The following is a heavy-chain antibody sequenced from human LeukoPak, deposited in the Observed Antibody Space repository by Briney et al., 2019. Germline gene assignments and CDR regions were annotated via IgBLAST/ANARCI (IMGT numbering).Heavy chain of an antibody. V-gene: IGHV3-23*01. CDR3: AKDIPIAGIVGTTSAMFDY. Sequence: GSLRLSCAASGFTFSSYAMSWVRQAPGKGLEWVSAISGSGGSTNYADSVKGRFTISRDNSKHTLYLQMNSLRAEDTAVYYCAKDIPIAGIVGTTSAMFDYWGQGTLVTVSS. D-gene: IGHD1-26*01. CDR2: ISGSGGST. CDR1: GFTFSSYA. J-gene: IGHJ4*02.